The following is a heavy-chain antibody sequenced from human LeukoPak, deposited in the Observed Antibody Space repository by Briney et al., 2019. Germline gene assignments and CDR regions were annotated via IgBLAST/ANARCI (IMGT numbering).Heavy chain of an antibody. D-gene: IGHD1-14*01. V-gene: IGHV3-30*02. CDR1: GFTFSSYG. J-gene: IGHJ4*02. CDR3: AKRILDNRDY. Sequence: GGSLRLSCAASGFTFSSYGMHWVRQAPGKGLEWVAFIRYDGSNKYYADSVKGRFTISRDNSKNKLYLQMTRLRAEDKDVYYCAKRILDNRDYWGQGTLVTVSS. CDR2: IRYDGSNK.